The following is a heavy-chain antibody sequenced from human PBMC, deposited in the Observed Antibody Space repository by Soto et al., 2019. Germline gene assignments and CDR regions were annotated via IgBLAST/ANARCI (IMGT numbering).Heavy chain of an antibody. CDR2: IYPGGNT. V-gene: IGHV4-4*07. Sequence: PSETLSLTCTVSGGSISNFYWSWIRQPAGKGLEWIGRIYPGGNTNYNPSLQSRATMSVDTSNNKNRFFLILTSVTAADTAVYYCARGFDWNYIPFDSWGQGTLVTVSS. CDR1: GGSISNFY. D-gene: IGHD1-7*01. J-gene: IGHJ4*02. CDR3: ARGFDWNYIPFDS.